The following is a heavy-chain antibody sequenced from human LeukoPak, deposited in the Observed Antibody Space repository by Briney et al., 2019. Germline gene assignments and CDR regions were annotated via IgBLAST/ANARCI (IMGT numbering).Heavy chain of an antibody. CDR1: GFTFSSYE. Sequence: GGSLRLSCAAPGFTFSSYEMSWVRQAPGKGLEWVSYISSSAGTIYYADSVKGRFTISIDNAKNSLYLQMNSLRAEDTAVYYCARRRGYSYGVDYWGQGTLVTVSS. CDR3: ARRRGYSYGVDY. V-gene: IGHV3-48*03. D-gene: IGHD5-18*01. J-gene: IGHJ4*02. CDR2: ISSSAGTI.